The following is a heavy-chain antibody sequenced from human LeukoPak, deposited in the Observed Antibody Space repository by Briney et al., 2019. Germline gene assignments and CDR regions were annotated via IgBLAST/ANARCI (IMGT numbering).Heavy chain of an antibody. V-gene: IGHV3-23*01. J-gene: IGHJ4*02. CDR2: ISGSGGST. CDR1: GFTFSSYA. Sequence: GGSLRLSCAASGFTFSSYAMSWVRQAPGKGLEWVSAISGSGGSTYYADSVKGRFTISRDDSKNTLYLQMNSLRAEDTAIYYYAKVRGTESTATDYWGQGTLATVSS. CDR3: AKVRGTESTATDY.